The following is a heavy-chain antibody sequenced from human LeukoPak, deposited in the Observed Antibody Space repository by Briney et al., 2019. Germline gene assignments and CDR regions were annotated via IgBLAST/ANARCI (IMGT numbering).Heavy chain of an antibody. J-gene: IGHJ3*02. CDR2: ISSSGSTI. V-gene: IGHV3-48*03. D-gene: IGHD5-18*01. CDR1: GFTFGSYE. Sequence: GSPTISCAASGFTFGSYEMNWVRQAPGKGLEWVSYISSSGSTIYYADSVKGRFTISRDNAKNSLYLQMNSLRAEDTAVYYCARVLTGYGWAFDIWGQGKIGSVSS. CDR3: ARVLTGYGWAFDI.